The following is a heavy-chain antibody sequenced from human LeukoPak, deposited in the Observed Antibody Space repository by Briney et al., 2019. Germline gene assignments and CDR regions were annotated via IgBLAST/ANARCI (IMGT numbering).Heavy chain of an antibody. Sequence: PSETLSLTCTVSGGSISSYYWSWIRQPPGKGLEWIGYIYYSGSTNYNPSLKSRVTISVDTSKNQFSLKLSSVTAADTAVYYCARGYSYGYWGAAFDIWGQGTMVTVSS. CDR2: IYYSGST. J-gene: IGHJ3*02. D-gene: IGHD5-18*01. CDR1: GGSISSYY. V-gene: IGHV4-59*12. CDR3: ARGYSYGYWGAAFDI.